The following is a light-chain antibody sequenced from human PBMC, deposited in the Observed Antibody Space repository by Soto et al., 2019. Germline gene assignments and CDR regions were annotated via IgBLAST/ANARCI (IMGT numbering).Light chain of an antibody. V-gene: IGKV3-15*01. Sequence: EIVMTQSPATLSVSPGERATLSCRASQSVGSNLAWYQQKPGQAPRLLIYDASTRATGIPARFSGSRSGTEFTLTISSLQSEDLAVYYCQQYNNWPPITFGQGTRLEIK. J-gene: IGKJ5*01. CDR3: QQYNNWPPIT. CDR1: QSVGSN. CDR2: DAS.